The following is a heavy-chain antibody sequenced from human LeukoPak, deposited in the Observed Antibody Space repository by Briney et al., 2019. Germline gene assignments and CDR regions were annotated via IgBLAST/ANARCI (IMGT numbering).Heavy chain of an antibody. Sequence: SGGSLRLSCAASGFTFSSYAMSWVRQAPGKGLEWVSSISKGVGTTFYADSVKGRFTISRDNSKNTLYLQLNSLRAEDTAVYYCAKATAADVYYFDYWGQGTLVTVSS. V-gene: IGHV3-23*01. CDR3: AKATAADVYYFDY. CDR2: ISKGVGTT. J-gene: IGHJ4*02. CDR1: GFTFSSYA. D-gene: IGHD6-13*01.